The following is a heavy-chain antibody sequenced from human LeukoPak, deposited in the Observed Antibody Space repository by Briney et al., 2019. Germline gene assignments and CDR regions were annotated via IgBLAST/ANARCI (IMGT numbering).Heavy chain of an antibody. Sequence: ASVKVPCKASGYTFTSYGISWVRQAPGQGLEWMGWISAYNGNTTYAQKLQGRVTMTTDTSTRTAYMELRSLRSDDTAVYYCARAGLRTNGYSGYDLNYYFDYWGQGTLVTVSS. V-gene: IGHV1-18*01. D-gene: IGHD5-12*01. J-gene: IGHJ4*02. CDR1: GYTFTSYG. CDR3: ARAGLRTNGYSGYDLNYYFDY. CDR2: ISAYNGNT.